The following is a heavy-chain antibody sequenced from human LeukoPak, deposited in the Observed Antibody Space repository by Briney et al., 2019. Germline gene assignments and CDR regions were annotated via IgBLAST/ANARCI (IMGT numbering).Heavy chain of an antibody. J-gene: IGHJ3*02. D-gene: IGHD2-15*01. CDR2: FDPGDGER. Sequence: ASVKDSCKVSGHTLTELSIHWLRQAPGKGLDWMGGFDPGDGERVYAQRLQGRVSMTEDTSTDTAYMDLRSLRSEDTAMYYCVTDRGAINAFDIWGQGTMVTVSS. V-gene: IGHV1-24*01. CDR1: GHTLTELS. CDR3: VTDRGAINAFDI.